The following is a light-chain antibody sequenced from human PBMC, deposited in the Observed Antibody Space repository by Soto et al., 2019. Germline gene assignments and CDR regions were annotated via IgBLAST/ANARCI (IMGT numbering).Light chain of an antibody. J-gene: IGLJ1*01. CDR1: NIGSKS. CDR2: YVS. CDR3: QVWDSSSDHYV. V-gene: IGLV3-21*04. Sequence: YELTQPPSVSVAPGKTARITCGGNNIGSKSVHWYQQKPGQAPVLVIYYVSDRPSEIAERFSGSNSGNTATLTISRVEDGDEADYYCQVWDSSSDHYVFGTGTKLTVL.